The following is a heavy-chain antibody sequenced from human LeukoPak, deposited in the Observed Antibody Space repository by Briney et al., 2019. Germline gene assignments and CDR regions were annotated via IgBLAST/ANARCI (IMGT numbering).Heavy chain of an antibody. CDR1: GFAFSTYA. CDR3: YRRGGDDYFDY. CDR2: ISYDGNTK. J-gene: IGHJ4*02. Sequence: PGGSLRLSCVVSGFAFSTYAMHWARQAPGKRLEWVAVISYDGNTKYYSDSVKGRFTISRDNSKNTLYLQMNSLRAEDTAVYYCYRRGGDDYFDYWGQGTLVTVSS. D-gene: IGHD3-16*01. V-gene: IGHV3-30-3*01.